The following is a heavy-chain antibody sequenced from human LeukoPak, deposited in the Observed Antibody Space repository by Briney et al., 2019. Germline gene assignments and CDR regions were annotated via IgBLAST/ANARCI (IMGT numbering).Heavy chain of an antibody. D-gene: IGHD4-17*01. CDR2: ITRTSHI. Sequence: PGGSLRLSCAASGFTFRNYSLNWVRQAPGKGLEWVSSITRTSHISWIDSVKGRFTISRDNAKNSQNLQINSLRAEDTAVYYCATSGDYGYFDLWGRGTPVTVSS. CDR1: GFTFRNYS. J-gene: IGHJ2*01. V-gene: IGHV3-21*01. CDR3: ATSGDYGYFDL.